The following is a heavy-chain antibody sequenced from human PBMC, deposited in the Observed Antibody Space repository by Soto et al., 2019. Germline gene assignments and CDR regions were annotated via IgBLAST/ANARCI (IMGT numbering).Heavy chain of an antibody. J-gene: IGHJ5*02. CDR3: ARPYCDSTSCYTDWFDP. V-gene: IGHV1-8*01. Sequence: QVQLVQSGAEVKKPGASVRVSCKASGYSFSTFDIIWVRQAAGQGLEWMGWVNPKSGNTDYAQRFRGRVTMTSNTSISTPYMELSALTSEDTAVYYCARPYCDSTSCYTDWFDPWGQGTLVTVSS. CDR1: GYSFSTFD. CDR2: VNPKSGNT. D-gene: IGHD2-2*02.